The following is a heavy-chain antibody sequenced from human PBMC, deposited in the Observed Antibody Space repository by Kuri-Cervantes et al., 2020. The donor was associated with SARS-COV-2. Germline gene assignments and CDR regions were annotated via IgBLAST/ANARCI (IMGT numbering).Heavy chain of an antibody. CDR3: ASGGQLPYYYYYYMDV. CDR2: IIPIFGTA. CDR1: GGTFSSYA. Sequence: SVKVSCKASGGTFSSYAISWVRQAPGQGLEWMGGIIPIFGTANYAQKFQGRVTITTDESTSTVYMELSSLRSEDTAVYYCASGGQLPYYYYYYMDVWGKGTTVTVSS. D-gene: IGHD1-1*01. V-gene: IGHV1-69*05. J-gene: IGHJ6*03.